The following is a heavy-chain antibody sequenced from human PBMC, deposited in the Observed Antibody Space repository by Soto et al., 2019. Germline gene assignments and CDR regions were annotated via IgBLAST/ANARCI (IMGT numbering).Heavy chain of an antibody. Sequence: GGSLRLSCAGSGFTFSTYWMNWVRQAPGKGLEWVANINQDGREKYYLDSVKGRFTISRDNAKNSLYLQMNSLRAEDTAVYYCARGPYYDFWSGGNYYYYYMDVWGKGTTVTVSS. J-gene: IGHJ6*03. CDR1: GFTFSTYW. V-gene: IGHV3-7*04. CDR2: INQDGREK. D-gene: IGHD3-3*01. CDR3: ARGPYYDFWSGGNYYYYYMDV.